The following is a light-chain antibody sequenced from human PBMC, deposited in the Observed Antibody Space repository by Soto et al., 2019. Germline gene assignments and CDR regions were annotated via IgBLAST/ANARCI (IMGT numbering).Light chain of an antibody. CDR2: GSS. CDR1: QSVSSSY. Sequence: EIVLTQSPGTLSSSPGERATLSCRASQSVSSSYLAWYQHRPGQAPRLLIYGSSRRATGIPDRFGGSGYGTDFTLTISRLEPEDFAVYYCQQYGDSSWTFGQGTQVEIK. CDR3: QQYGDSSWT. J-gene: IGKJ1*01. V-gene: IGKV3-20*01.